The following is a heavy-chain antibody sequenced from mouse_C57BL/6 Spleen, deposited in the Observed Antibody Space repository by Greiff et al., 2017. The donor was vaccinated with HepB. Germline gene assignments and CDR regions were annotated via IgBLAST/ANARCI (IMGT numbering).Heavy chain of an antibody. CDR1: GFNIKDDY. CDR2: IDPENGDT. Sequence: VQLQQSGAELVRPGASVKLSCTASGFNIKDDYMHWVKQRPGQGLEWIGWIDPENGDTEYASKFQGKATITADTSSNTAYLQLSSLTSEDTAVYYCTTGSSAYWGQGTLVTVSA. V-gene: IGHV14-4*01. J-gene: IGHJ3*01. D-gene: IGHD1-1*01. CDR3: TTGSSAY.